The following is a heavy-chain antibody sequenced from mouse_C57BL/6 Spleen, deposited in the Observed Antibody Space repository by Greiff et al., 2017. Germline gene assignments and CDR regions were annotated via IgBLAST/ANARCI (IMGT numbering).Heavy chain of an antibody. J-gene: IGHJ4*01. CDR3: AIIYYGAMDY. CDR1: GYTFTSYW. CDR2: IDPSDSYT. D-gene: IGHD2-1*01. Sequence: QVQLQQPGAELVKPGASVKLSCKASGYTFTSYWMQWVKQRPGQGLEWIGEIDPSDSYTNYNQKFKGKATLTVDTSSSTAYMQLSSLTSEDSAVYYCAIIYYGAMDYWGQGTSVTVSS. V-gene: IGHV1-50*01.